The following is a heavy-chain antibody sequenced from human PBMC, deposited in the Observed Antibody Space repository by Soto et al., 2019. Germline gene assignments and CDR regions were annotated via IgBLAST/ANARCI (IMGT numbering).Heavy chain of an antibody. J-gene: IGHJ4*02. D-gene: IGHD3-10*01. V-gene: IGHV3-23*01. CDR2: ISGSGDST. CDR1: GFTFSSYGMTFSSYA. CDR3: ARDRVASKSGFDY. Sequence: EVQLLESGGGSVQPGGSLRLSCAASGFTFSSYGMTFSSYAMSWVRQAPGKGLEWVSTISGSGDSTYYADSVKGRFTISRDNSKNTLFLQMNSLRAGDTALYYCARDRVASKSGFDYWGQGTLVTVSS.